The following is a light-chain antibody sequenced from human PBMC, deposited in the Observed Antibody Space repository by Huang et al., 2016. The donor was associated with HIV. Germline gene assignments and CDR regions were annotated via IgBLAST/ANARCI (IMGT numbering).Light chain of an antibody. CDR3: QQYYSTPPEAT. V-gene: IGKV1-NL1*01. Sequence: DIQMTQSPSSLSASVGDRVTITCRASQGISNSLAWYQQIPGKAPKLLLYAASRLEKGVPSRFSGSGSGTHYTLTISSLQPEDFATYYCQQYYSTPPEATFGQGTKLEIK. J-gene: IGKJ2*01. CDR1: QGISNS. CDR2: AAS.